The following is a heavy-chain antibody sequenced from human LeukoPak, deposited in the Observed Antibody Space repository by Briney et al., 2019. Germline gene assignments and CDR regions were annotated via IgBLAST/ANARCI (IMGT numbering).Heavy chain of an antibody. CDR3: ARDYCSSTSCYWAHFDY. D-gene: IGHD2-2*01. CDR2: IWHDGNNK. CDR1: GFTFSMSG. V-gene: IGHV3-33*01. Sequence: GGSLRLSCATSGFTFSMSGMHWVRQAPGKGLEWVGVIWHDGNNKYYADSVKGRFTISRDNSKNTLYLQMNSLRAEDTAVYYCARDYCSSTSCYWAHFDYWGQGTLVTVSS. J-gene: IGHJ4*02.